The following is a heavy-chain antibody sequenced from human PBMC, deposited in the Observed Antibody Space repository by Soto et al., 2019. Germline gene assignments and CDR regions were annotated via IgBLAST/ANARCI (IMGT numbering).Heavy chain of an antibody. CDR2: IFHTGST. J-gene: IGHJ4*02. Sequence: SETLSLTCAVSVASISSGDSYWSWIRQRPGKGLEWIGYIFHTGSTYYNPSLKSRVTISLDSSKNQFSLKLTSATAADTAVYFCAREPYCTSATCFIHFDHWGQGTLVTVSS. CDR3: AREPYCTSATCFIHFDH. V-gene: IGHV4-31*11. CDR1: VASISSGDSY. D-gene: IGHD2-2*01.